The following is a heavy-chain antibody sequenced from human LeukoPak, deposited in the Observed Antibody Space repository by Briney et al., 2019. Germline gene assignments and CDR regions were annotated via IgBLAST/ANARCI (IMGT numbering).Heavy chain of an antibody. J-gene: IGHJ3*02. CDR3: ARETPAAPDGFDI. CDR1: GFTFSSYA. V-gene: IGHV3-23*01. CDR2: VSGSGGST. D-gene: IGHD2-2*01. Sequence: GGSLRLSCAASGFTFSSYAMTWVRQAPGKGLEWVSGVSGSGGSTYYADSVKGRFTISRDNSKNTLYLQMSSLRTDDTAVYFCARETPAAPDGFDIWGQGTVVTVTS.